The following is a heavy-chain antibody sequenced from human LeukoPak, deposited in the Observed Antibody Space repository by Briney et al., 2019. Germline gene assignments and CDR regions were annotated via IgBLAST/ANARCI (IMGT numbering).Heavy chain of an antibody. CDR1: GFTFNSYW. Sequence: GGSLRLSCAASGFTFNSYWMNWVRQAPGKGLEWVANIKRDGSEKYYVDSVKGRFTISRDNAKNSLDLQMNSLRAEDTAVYYCARDDRSTWYSDFWGQGTLVTVSS. CDR3: ARDDRSTWYSDF. V-gene: IGHV3-7*01. J-gene: IGHJ4*02. CDR2: IKRDGSEK. D-gene: IGHD1-26*01.